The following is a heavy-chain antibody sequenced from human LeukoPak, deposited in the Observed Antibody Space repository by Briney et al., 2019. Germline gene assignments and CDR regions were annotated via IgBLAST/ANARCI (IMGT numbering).Heavy chain of an antibody. Sequence: PGGSLRLSCAASGFTFSSYSMHWVRQAPGKGLEWVSSISSSSSYIYYADSVKGRFTISRDNAKNSLYLQMNSLRAEDTAVYYCATGVVPAATSFDYWGQGTLVTVSS. D-gene: IGHD2-2*01. V-gene: IGHV3-21*01. J-gene: IGHJ4*02. CDR1: GFTFSSYS. CDR2: ISSSSSYI. CDR3: ATGVVPAATSFDY.